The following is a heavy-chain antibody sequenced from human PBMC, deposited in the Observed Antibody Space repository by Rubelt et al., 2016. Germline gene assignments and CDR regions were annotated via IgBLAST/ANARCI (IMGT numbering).Heavy chain of an antibody. CDR1: GYTFTSYG. Sequence: QVQLVQSGAEVKKPGASVKVSCKASGYTFTSYGISWVRQAPGQGLEWMGGFDPEDGETIYAQKFQGRVNMTGETSTDTAYMELRSLRSEDTAVYDCATVENDDSSGYPDYYFDYWGQGTLVTVSS. CDR2: FDPEDGET. J-gene: IGHJ4*02. CDR3: ATVENDDSSGYPDYYFDY. V-gene: IGHV1-24*01. D-gene: IGHD3-22*01.